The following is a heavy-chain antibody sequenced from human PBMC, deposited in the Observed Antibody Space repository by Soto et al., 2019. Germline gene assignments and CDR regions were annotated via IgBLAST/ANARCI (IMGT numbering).Heavy chain of an antibody. CDR3: ARGIAAAGVSWYFDL. CDR2: IIPIFGTA. CDR1: GGTFSSYA. D-gene: IGHD6-13*01. Sequence: QVQLVQSGAEVKKPGSSVKVSCKASGGTFSSYAISWVRQAPGQGLEWMGGIIPIFGTANYAQKFQGRVTITEDASTSTAYMELSSLRSEDTAVYYCARGIAAAGVSWYFDLWGRGTLVTVST. V-gene: IGHV1-69*12. J-gene: IGHJ2*01.